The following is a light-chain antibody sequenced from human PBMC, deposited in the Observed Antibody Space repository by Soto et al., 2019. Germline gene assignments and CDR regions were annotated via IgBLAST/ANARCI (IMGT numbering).Light chain of an antibody. CDR2: AAS. V-gene: IGKV1-39*01. J-gene: IGKJ1*01. CDR1: QTIITY. Sequence: DIQMTQSPSSLSASVGDRVTITCRASQTIITYLNGYQQKPGKAPKLLIYAASSLQSGVPSRFSSGGSATYFTLNISSLQPEDFATYYCQQSFSTTWTFGHGTKVEIK. CDR3: QQSFSTTWT.